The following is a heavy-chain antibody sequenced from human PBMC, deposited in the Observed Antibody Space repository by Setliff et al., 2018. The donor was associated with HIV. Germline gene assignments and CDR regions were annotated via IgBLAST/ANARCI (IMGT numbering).Heavy chain of an antibody. CDR3: ARAGHFDWLLPFDY. Sequence: GGSLRLSCAASGFTFSTYTMNWVRQAPGKGLEWVSSITSSSSNIYYAGSVKGRFTISRDNAKNLLYLLLNTLRADDTAVYYCARAGHFDWLLPFDYWGQGTLVTVSS. CDR1: GFTFSTYT. D-gene: IGHD3-9*01. CDR2: ITSSSSNI. J-gene: IGHJ4*02. V-gene: IGHV3-21*01.